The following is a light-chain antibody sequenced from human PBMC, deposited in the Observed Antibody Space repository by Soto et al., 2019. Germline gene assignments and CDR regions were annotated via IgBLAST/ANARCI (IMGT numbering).Light chain of an antibody. CDR1: SVEFVSYNR. CDR2: EVT. CDR3: SSYTNINTRACV. Sequence: QSALTQPASVSGSPGRPFPIPSIEPSVEFVSYNRASWYQQHPGKAPKLIIYEVTDRPSGVSNRFSGSKSGNTASLTISGLQAEDEAEYYCSSYTNINTRACVFGTGTKLTVL. V-gene: IGLV2-14*02. J-gene: IGLJ1*01.